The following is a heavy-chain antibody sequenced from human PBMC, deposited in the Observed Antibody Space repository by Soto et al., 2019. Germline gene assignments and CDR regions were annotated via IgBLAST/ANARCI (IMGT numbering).Heavy chain of an antibody. CDR3: ARERILRFLAWFPSPAAFDI. CDR2: ISAYKWNT. Sequence: ASVKASCNASGHTSTSYCGSWVRQAPGQGLEWRGWISAYKWNTNDAQKLQGRVPMPTATSTSTAYMELWSLSSDDTAVSYCARERILRFLAWFPSPAAFDIWGQGPMVPVS. J-gene: IGHJ3*02. V-gene: IGHV1-18*01. CDR1: GHTSTSYC. D-gene: IGHD3-3*01.